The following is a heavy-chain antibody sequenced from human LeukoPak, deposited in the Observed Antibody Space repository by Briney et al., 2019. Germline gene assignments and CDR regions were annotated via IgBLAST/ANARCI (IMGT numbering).Heavy chain of an antibody. CDR3: AKGEVVPAAIYGMDV. D-gene: IGHD2-2*02. CDR1: GFTFSSYA. CDR2: ITGSGDST. J-gene: IGHJ6*02. Sequence: GGSLRLSCAASGFTFSSYAMNWVRQAPGKGPEWVSLITGSGDSTYYADSVRGRFTISRDNSKNTLYLQMNSLRGEDTAVYYCAKGEVVPAAIYGMDVWGQGTTVTVS. V-gene: IGHV3-23*01.